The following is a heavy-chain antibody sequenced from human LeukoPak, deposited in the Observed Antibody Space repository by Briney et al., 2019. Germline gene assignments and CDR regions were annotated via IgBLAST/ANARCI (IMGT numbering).Heavy chain of an antibody. CDR1: GFTFSGDW. D-gene: IGHD6-19*01. J-gene: IGHJ3*02. CDR3: GRHRIAVAGRGAFDI. V-gene: IGHV3-74*01. CDR2: INSDGSST. Sequence: WGSLRLSCAASGFTFSGDWMHWVRQAPGKGLVWVSRINSDGSSTTYADSVKGRFTISRDNTKNTLYLQMNSLRAEDTAVYYCGRHRIAVAGRGAFDIWGQGATVTVSS.